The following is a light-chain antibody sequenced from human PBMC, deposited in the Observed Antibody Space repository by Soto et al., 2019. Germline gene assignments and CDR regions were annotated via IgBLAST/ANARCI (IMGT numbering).Light chain of an antibody. J-gene: IGLJ1*01. V-gene: IGLV2-14*01. CDR3: SSYTTGSTYV. Sequence: QSALTQPASVSGSPGQSITISCTGTSSDVGSYNYVSWYQQHPGKAPELMIYDVSNRPSGVSNRFSGSKSGNTASLTISGLQAEDEADYSCSSYTTGSTYVLGTGTTQTVL. CDR2: DVS. CDR1: SSDVGSYNY.